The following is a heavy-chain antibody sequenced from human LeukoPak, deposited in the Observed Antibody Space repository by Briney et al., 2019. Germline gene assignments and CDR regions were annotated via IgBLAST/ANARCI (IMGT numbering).Heavy chain of an antibody. V-gene: IGHV1-2*02. D-gene: IGHD6-6*01. CDR2: INPNSGGT. CDR3: ARVRIAARPPYNWFDP. CDR1: GYTFTGYY. Sequence: ASVKVSCKASGYTFTGYYMHWVRQAPGQGLEWMGWINPNSGGTNYAQKFQGRVTMTRDTSISTPYMELSRLRSDDTGVYYCARVRIAARPPYNWFDPWGQGTLVTVSS. J-gene: IGHJ5*02.